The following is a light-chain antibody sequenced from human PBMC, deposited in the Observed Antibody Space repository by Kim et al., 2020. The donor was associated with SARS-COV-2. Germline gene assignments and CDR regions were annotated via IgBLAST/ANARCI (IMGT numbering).Light chain of an antibody. CDR2: GSS. V-gene: IGKV3-15*01. Sequence: VSPGERATLSCRASQIVSNILAWYQQKPGQAPRLLIYGSSTRATGIPARFSGSGSGTEFTLTISSLQFEDFAVYYCQQYHLWPLTFGGGTKVDIK. J-gene: IGKJ4*01. CDR3: QQYHLWPLT. CDR1: QIVSNI.